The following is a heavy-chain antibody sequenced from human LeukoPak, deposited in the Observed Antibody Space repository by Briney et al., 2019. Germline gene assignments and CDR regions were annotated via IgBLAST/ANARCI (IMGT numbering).Heavy chain of an antibody. Sequence: SETLSLTCTVSGGSISSSSYYWGWIRQPPGKGLEWIGSIYYSGSTYYNPSLKSRVTISVDTSRNQFSLTLSSVPAADTAVYYCARHDDIVVVPAATVAFDYWGQGTLVTVSS. CDR2: IYYSGST. CDR3: ARHDDIVVVPAATVAFDY. V-gene: IGHV4-39*01. CDR1: GGSISSSSYY. D-gene: IGHD2-2*01. J-gene: IGHJ4*02.